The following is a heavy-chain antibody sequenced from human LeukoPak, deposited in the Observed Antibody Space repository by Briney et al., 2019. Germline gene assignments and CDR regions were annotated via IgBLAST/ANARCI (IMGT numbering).Heavy chain of an antibody. V-gene: IGHV6-1*01. CDR3: ARQFANYMAY. J-gene: IGHJ4*02. CDR2: TYYRSKWYN. Sequence: SQTLSLTCAISGDSVSSNSAAGHWIRQSPSRGLEWLGRTYYRSKWYNEYAVSVKSRITINPDTSKNQVSLQLNSVTPEDTAVYYCARQFANYMAYWGQGTLVTVSS. D-gene: IGHD5-24*01. CDR1: GDSVSSNSAA.